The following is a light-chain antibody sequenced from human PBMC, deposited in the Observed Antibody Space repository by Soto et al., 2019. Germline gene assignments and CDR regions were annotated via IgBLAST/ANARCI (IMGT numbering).Light chain of an antibody. V-gene: IGKV3-11*01. Sequence: EIVLTQPPATLSLSPGERATLPCRASQSVSSYLAWYQQKPGQAPRLLIYDASNRATGIPARFSGSGSGTDFTLTISSLEPEDFAVYYCQQRSNCHFGQGTRLEIK. CDR3: QQRSNCH. J-gene: IGKJ5*01. CDR2: DAS. CDR1: QSVSSY.